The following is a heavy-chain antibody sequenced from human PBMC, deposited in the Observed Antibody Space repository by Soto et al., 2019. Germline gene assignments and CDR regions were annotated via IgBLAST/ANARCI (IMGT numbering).Heavy chain of an antibody. CDR3: TRDRGFGMDV. J-gene: IGHJ6*02. V-gene: IGHV4-31*03. CDR1: GGSISDGRYY. Sequence: QVPLQESGPGLVKPSQTLSLTCNVSGGSISDGRYYWNWIRQHPGKGLEWIGNIYDNGITYYNPSLKSRVIISEDTSKNQFSLRLSSVTAADTAVYYCTRDRGFGMDVWGQGTTVTFSS. CDR2: IYDNGIT.